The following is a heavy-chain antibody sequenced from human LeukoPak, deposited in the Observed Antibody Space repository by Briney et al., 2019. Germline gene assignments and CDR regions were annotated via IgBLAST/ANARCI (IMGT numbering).Heavy chain of an antibody. Sequence: SETLSLTCTVSGGSISSSSYYWGWIRQPPGKGLEWIGSIYYSGSTYYNPSLKSRVTISVDTSKNQFSLKLSSVTAADTAVYYCARDLDHGAFDIWGQGTMVTVSS. D-gene: IGHD1-1*01. V-gene: IGHV4-39*02. CDR3: ARDLDHGAFDI. J-gene: IGHJ3*02. CDR1: GGSISSSSYY. CDR2: IYYSGST.